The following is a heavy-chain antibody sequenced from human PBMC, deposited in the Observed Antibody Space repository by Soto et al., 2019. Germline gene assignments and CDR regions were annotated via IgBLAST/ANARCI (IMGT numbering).Heavy chain of an antibody. J-gene: IGHJ5*02. CDR3: ARGHYDLSSGSRYDWFDP. V-gene: IGHV4-59*01. Sequence: SETLSLTCTVSTGSIGNNFWSWIRQPPGKGLEWIGYIYYSGNTNYNPSLKSRVTISVDTSKNQFSLTLSSVTAADTAVYYCARGHYDLSSGSRYDWFDPWGHGTPVTVSS. CDR1: TGSIGNNF. CDR2: IYYSGNT. D-gene: IGHD3-3*01.